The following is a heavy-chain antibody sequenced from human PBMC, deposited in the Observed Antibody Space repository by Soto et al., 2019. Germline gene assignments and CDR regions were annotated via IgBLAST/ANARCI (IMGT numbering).Heavy chain of an antibody. J-gene: IGHJ4*02. V-gene: IGHV3-48*01. D-gene: IGHD6-19*01. CDR3: ARGEQWLAPDY. Sequence: GGSLRLSCAASGFTFSRSSMNWVRQAPGKGLEWVSYISSSSSTIYYADSVKGRFTISRDNAKNSLNLQMISLRVEDTAIYYCARGEQWLAPDYWGQGTLVTVSS. CDR1: GFTFSRSS. CDR2: ISSSSSTI.